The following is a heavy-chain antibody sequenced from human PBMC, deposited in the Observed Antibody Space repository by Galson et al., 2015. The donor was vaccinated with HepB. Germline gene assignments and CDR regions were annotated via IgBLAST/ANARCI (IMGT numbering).Heavy chain of an antibody. Sequence: SETLSLTCTVSGGSIVSYYWSWIRQPPGKGLEWIGYIYYSGGSSYNPSLKSRITMSVDTSKNHFSLNLNSVTAADTAVYYCARSPSVAAPLWNFDIWGQGTMVTVPS. CDR1: GGSIVSYY. CDR2: IYYSGGS. V-gene: IGHV4-59*01. CDR3: ARSPSVAAPLWNFDI. J-gene: IGHJ3*02. D-gene: IGHD2-15*01.